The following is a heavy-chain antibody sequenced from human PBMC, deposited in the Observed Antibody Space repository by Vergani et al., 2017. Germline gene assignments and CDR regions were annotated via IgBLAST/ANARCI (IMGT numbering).Heavy chain of an antibody. CDR2: ISAYNGNT. CDR3: ASGLLRYFDWLSFFDY. Sequence: QVQLVQSGAEVKKPGASVTVSCKASGYTFTSYGISWVRQAPGQGLEWMGWISAYNGNTNYAQKLQGRVTMTTDTSTSTAYMELRSLRSDDTAVYYCASGLLRYFDWLSFFDYWGQGTLVTVSS. CDR1: GYTFTSYG. J-gene: IGHJ4*02. V-gene: IGHV1-18*01. D-gene: IGHD3-9*01.